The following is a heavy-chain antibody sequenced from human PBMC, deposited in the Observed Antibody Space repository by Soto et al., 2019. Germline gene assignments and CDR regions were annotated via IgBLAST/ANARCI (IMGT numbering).Heavy chain of an antibody. D-gene: IGHD3-10*01. CDR3: ARVGSGDSHNAFDI. Sequence: QVQLQESGPGLVKPSQTLSLTCTVSGRSISSGGYYWSWIRQHPGKGLESIGYIYYSGSTYYNPSPKSRVTISVDTSKNQFSLKLSSVTAADTAVYYCARVGSGDSHNAFDIWGQGTMVTVSS. J-gene: IGHJ3*02. CDR2: IYYSGST. V-gene: IGHV4-31*03. CDR1: GRSISSGGYY.